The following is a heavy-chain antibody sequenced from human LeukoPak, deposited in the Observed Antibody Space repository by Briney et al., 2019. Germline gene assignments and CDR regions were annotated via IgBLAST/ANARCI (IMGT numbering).Heavy chain of an antibody. D-gene: IGHD6-13*01. CDR1: GGTFSSYA. J-gene: IGHJ4*02. CDR3: ARAKIAAAGTCDY. V-gene: IGHV1-69*05. Sequence: ASVKVSCKASGGTFSSYAISWVQQAPGQGFEWMGRIIPIFGTANYAQKFQGRVTITTDESTSTAYMELSGLRSEDTAVYYCARAKIAAAGTCDYWGQGTLVTVSS. CDR2: IIPIFGTA.